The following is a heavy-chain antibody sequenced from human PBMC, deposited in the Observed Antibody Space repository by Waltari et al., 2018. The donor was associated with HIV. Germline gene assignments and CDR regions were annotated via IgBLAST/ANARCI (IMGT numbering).Heavy chain of an antibody. J-gene: IGHJ3*02. D-gene: IGHD3-22*01. V-gene: IGHV3-13*01. CDR3: ARGLRYDSSGYNYDDAFDI. Sequence: EVHLVESGGGLVQPGGSLSLSCAASGFPFSNSDMPWVRQATGKGLEWVSAFGTAGDTYYAGSVKGRFTISRENAKNSLYLQMNSLRAEDTAVYYCARGLRYDSSGYNYDDAFDIWGQGTMVTVSS. CDR1: GFPFSNSD. CDR2: FGTAGDT.